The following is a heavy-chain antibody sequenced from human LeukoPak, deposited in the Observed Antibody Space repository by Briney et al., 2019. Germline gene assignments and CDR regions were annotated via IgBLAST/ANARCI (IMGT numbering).Heavy chain of an antibody. CDR3: TRGPRNDP. V-gene: IGHV1-69*05. CDR2: IIPIFGTA. J-gene: IGHJ5*02. CDR1: GYTFTNHD. D-gene: IGHD1-14*01. Sequence: SVKVSCKASGYTFTNHDINWVRQATGQGLEWMGGIIPIFGTANYAQKFQGRVTITTDESTSTAYMELSSLRSEDTAVYYCTRGPRNDPWGQGTLVIVSS.